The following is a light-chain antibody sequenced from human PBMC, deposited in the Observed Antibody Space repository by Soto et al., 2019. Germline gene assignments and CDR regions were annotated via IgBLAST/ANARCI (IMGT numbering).Light chain of an antibody. V-gene: IGKV3-15*01. CDR1: QSVSSN. Sequence: EIVMTQSPATLSVSPGERATLSCRASQSVSSNLAWYQQKPGQAPRLLIYGASTRATGIPARFSGSGSGTEFPLPISSLQSEDFAVYYCQQYNNWPLMYSFGQGTKLEIK. CDR2: GAS. CDR3: QQYNNWPLMYS. J-gene: IGKJ2*01.